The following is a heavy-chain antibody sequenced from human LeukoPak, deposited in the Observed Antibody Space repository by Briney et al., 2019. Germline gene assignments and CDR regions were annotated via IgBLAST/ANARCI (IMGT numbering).Heavy chain of an antibody. CDR1: GFTFSSYA. CDR3: AKAAGIVPAAIRKFVWFDP. D-gene: IGHD2-2*01. CDR2: ISGSGGST. Sequence: GGSLRLSCAASGFTFSSYAMSWVRQAPGKGLEWVSAISGSGGSTYYADSVKGRFTISRDNSKNTLYLQMNSLRAEDTAVYYCAKAAGIVPAAIRKFVWFDPWGRGTLVTVSS. V-gene: IGHV3-23*01. J-gene: IGHJ5*02.